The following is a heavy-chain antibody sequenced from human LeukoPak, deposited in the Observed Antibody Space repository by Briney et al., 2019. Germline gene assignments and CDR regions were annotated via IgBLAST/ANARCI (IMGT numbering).Heavy chain of an antibody. Sequence: GGSLRLSCEASGFTFSTYSMNWVRQAPGKGLEWVSYISTGSGTIYYADSVKGRFSISRDNAKNSLFLQMNSLRDGDTAVYYCARGVDYWGQGTLVTVSS. J-gene: IGHJ4*02. CDR3: ARGVDY. CDR1: GFTFSTYS. V-gene: IGHV3-48*02. CDR2: ISTGSGTI.